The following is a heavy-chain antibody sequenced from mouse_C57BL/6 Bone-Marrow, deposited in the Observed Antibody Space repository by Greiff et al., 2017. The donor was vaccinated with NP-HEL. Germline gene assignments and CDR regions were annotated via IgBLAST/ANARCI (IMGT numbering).Heavy chain of an antibody. CDR1: GFTFTDYY. J-gene: IGHJ4*01. CDR3: ARSIYYDYADDPFYAMDY. D-gene: IGHD2-4*01. CDR2: IRNKANGYTT. Sequence: EVQLVESGGGLVQPVGSLSLSCAASGFTFTDYYMSWVRPPPGKALEWLGFIRNKANGYTTEYSASVKGRFTISRDNSQSILYRQMNALRAEDSATYYCARSIYYDYADDPFYAMDYWGQGTSVTVSS. V-gene: IGHV7-3*01.